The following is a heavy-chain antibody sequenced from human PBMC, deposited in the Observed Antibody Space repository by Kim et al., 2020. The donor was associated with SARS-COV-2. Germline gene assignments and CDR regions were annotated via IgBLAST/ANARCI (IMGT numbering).Heavy chain of an antibody. CDR2: INAGNGNT. D-gene: IGHD5-18*01. CDR1: GYTFTSYA. V-gene: IGHV1-3*01. Sequence: ASVKVSCKASGYTFTSYAMHWVRQAPGQRLEWMGWINAGNGNTKYSQKFQGRVTITRDTSASTAYMELSSLRSEDTAVYYCARVRGYSYGSDFDYWGQGTLVTVSS. CDR3: ARVRGYSYGSDFDY. J-gene: IGHJ4*02.